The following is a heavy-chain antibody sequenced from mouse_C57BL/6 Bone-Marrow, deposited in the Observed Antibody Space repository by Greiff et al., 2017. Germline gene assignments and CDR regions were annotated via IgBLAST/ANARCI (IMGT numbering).Heavy chain of an antibody. J-gene: IGHJ4*01. Sequence: QVQLQQSGAELVRPGASVKLSCKASGYTFTDYYINWVKQRPGQGLEWIARIYPGSGNTYYNEKFKGKATLTAEKSSSTAYMQLSSLTSEDSAVYVCARGGRRAMDYWGQGTSVTVSS. CDR2: IYPGSGNT. CDR3: ARGGRRAMDY. D-gene: IGHD2-12*01. V-gene: IGHV1-76*01. CDR1: GYTFTDYY.